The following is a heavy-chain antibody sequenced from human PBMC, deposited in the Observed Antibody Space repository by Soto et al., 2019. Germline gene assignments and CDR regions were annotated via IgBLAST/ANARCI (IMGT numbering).Heavy chain of an antibody. CDR2: IIPILGIA. Sequence: GASVKVSCKASGYTFTSYTISWVRQAPGQGLEWMGRIIPILGIANYAQKFQGRVTITADKSTSTAYMELSSLRSEDTAVYYCARDLGGCPAYWGKGTRVPVSS. CDR1: GYTFTSYT. V-gene: IGHV1-69*04. D-gene: IGHD3-16*01. CDR3: ARDLGGCPAY. J-gene: IGHJ4*02.